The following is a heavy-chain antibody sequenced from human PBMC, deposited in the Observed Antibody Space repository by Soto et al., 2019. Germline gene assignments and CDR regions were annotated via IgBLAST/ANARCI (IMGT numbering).Heavy chain of an antibody. Sequence: QVQLVESGGGVVQPGRSLRLSCAASGFTFSSYVMHWVRQAPGKGLEWVAVISYDGSNKYYADSVKGRFTISIDNSKNTLYLQMNSLRAEDTAVYYCAKSPGGYYSFDIWGQGTMVTVSS. CDR1: GFTFSSYV. CDR2: ISYDGSNK. CDR3: AKSPGGYYSFDI. D-gene: IGHD3-3*01. V-gene: IGHV3-30*18. J-gene: IGHJ3*02.